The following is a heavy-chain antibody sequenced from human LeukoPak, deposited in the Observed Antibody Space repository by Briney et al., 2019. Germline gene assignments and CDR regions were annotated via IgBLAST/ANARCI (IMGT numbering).Heavy chain of an antibody. CDR2: ISYDGSNK. D-gene: IGHD3-22*01. V-gene: IGHV3-30-3*01. Sequence: PGKSLRLSCVVSGFTFSSYAMHWVRQAPGKGLEWVAVISYDGSNKYYADSVKGQFTISRDNSKNTLYLQMNSLRAEDTAVYYCARERGSGYYHYYFDYWGQGTLVTVSS. CDR1: GFTFSSYA. J-gene: IGHJ4*02. CDR3: ARERGSGYYHYYFDY.